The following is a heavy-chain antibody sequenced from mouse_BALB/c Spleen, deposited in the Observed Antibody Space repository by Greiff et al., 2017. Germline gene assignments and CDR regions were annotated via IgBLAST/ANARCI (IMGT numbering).Heavy chain of an antibody. D-gene: IGHD1-1*01. J-gene: IGHJ4*01. V-gene: IGHV2-2*02. CDR1: GFSLTSYG. Sequence: QVQLKQSGPGLVQPSQSLSITCTVSGFSLTSYGVHWVRQSPGKGLEWLGVIWSGGSTDYNAAFISRLSISKDNSKSQVFFKMNSLQATDTAIYYCARDYADAMDYWGQGTSVTVSS. CDR3: ARDYADAMDY. CDR2: IWSGGST.